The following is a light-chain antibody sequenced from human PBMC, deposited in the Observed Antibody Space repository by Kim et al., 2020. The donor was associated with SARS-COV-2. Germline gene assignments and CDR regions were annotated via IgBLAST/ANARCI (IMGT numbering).Light chain of an antibody. V-gene: IGLV2-14*03. CDR1: SSDVGGYNY. J-gene: IGLJ2*01. Sequence: PGQSITISCTGTSSDVGGYNYVSWYQQHPGKAPKLVIYDVSNRPSGVSNRFSGSKSGNTASLTISGLQAEDEADYYCTSYTSSTVLFGGGTQLTVL. CDR2: DVS. CDR3: TSYTSSTVL.